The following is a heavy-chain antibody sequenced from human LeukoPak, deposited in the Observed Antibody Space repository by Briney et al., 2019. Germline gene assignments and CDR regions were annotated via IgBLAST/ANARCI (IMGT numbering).Heavy chain of an antibody. J-gene: IGHJ3*02. V-gene: IGHV4-59*08. CDR3: ARGGETWGAFDI. CDR2: IYNSGST. CDR1: GGSISSYY. Sequence: PSETLSLTCTVSGGSISSYYWSWIRQPPGKGLECIGYIYNSGSTNYNPSLKSRVSISVDTSKNQFSLKLSSVTAADTAVYYCARGGETWGAFDIWGQGTMVTVSS. D-gene: IGHD2-21*01.